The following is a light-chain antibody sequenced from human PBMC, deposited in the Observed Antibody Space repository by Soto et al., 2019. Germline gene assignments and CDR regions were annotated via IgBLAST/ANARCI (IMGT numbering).Light chain of an antibody. Sequence: EIVLTQSPGTLSLSPGERATLSCRASQSVSSSYLAWYQQKPGQAPRLLIYGASSRATGIPDRFSGSGSGTDFTLTISRLETDDFEVYYCQQYGSSPWTFGHGTKVEIK. CDR2: GAS. V-gene: IGKV3-20*01. J-gene: IGKJ1*01. CDR1: QSVSSSY. CDR3: QQYGSSPWT.